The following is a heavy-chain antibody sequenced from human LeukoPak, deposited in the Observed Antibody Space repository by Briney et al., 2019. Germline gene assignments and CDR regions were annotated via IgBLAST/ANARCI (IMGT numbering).Heavy chain of an antibody. J-gene: IGHJ4*02. V-gene: IGHV3-23*01. CDR3: AKDGGTMIVVVITAFDY. CDR2: ISGSGGST. D-gene: IGHD3-22*01. CDR1: GFTFSSYA. Sequence: PGGSLRLSCAASGFTFSSYAMSWVRQAPGKGLEWVSAISGSGGSTYYADSVKGRFTISRDNSKNTLYLQMNSLRAEDTAVYYCAKDGGTMIVVVITAFDYWGQGTLVTASS.